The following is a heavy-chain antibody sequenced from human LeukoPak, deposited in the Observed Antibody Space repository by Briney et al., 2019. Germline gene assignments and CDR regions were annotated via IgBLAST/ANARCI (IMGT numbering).Heavy chain of an antibody. J-gene: IGHJ6*02. D-gene: IGHD2-15*01. CDR3: ARDRFTTATFRNNYYGMDV. Sequence: WETLSLTCAVYGGSFSGYYWRWIWIRQPPGKGLEWIGEINHSGSTNYKASLKSRVTISVDTSKKQFSLKLTSVTAADTAVYYCARDRFTTATFRNNYYGMDVWGQGTTVTVSS. CDR1: GGSFSGYY. V-gene: IGHV4-34*01. CDR2: INHSGST.